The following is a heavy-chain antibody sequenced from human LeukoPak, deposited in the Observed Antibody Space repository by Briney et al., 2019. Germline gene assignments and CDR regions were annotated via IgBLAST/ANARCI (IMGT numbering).Heavy chain of an antibody. CDR3: ARRRITMKSSGAFDI. CDR1: GGSISSGGYY. V-gene: IGHV4-31*03. CDR2: IYYSGST. J-gene: IGHJ3*02. D-gene: IGHD3-22*01. Sequence: PSQTLSLTCTVSGGSISSGGYYWSWIRQHPGKGLEWIGYIYYSGSTYYNPSLKSRVTISVDTSKNQFSLKLGSVTAADTAVYYCARRRITMKSSGAFDIWGQGTMVTVSS.